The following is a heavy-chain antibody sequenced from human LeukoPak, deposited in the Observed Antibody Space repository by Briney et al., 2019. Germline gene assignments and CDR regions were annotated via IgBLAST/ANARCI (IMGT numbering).Heavy chain of an antibody. D-gene: IGHD3-3*01. V-gene: IGHV3-48*01. CDR3: ARDFWSGFY. CDR1: GFTFDDYT. J-gene: IGHJ4*02. Sequence: GVLRLSCAASGFTFDDYTMHWVRQAPGKGLEWVSYISSSSSTIYYADSVKGRFTISRDNAKNSLYLQMNSLRAEDTAVYYCARDFWSGFYWGQGTLVTVSS. CDR2: ISSSSSTI.